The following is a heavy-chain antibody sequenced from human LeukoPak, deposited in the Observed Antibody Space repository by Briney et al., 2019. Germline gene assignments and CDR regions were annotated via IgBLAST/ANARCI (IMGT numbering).Heavy chain of an antibody. V-gene: IGHV3-7*01. Sequence: PGGSLSLSCEASGFTFSTYWMTWIRQAPGKSLEWVANINQHGSESYYVDSVKGRFIISRDNAKNSLYLHMSSLRGDDMAVYYCARGGLFRYGGTSGDFWGQGTLVTVSS. CDR2: INQHGSES. J-gene: IGHJ4*02. CDR1: GFTFSTYW. CDR3: ARGGLFRYGGTSGDF. D-gene: IGHD4/OR15-4a*01.